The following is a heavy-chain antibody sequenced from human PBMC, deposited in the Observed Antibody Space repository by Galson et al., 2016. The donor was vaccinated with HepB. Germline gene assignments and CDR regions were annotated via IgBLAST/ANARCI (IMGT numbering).Heavy chain of an antibody. J-gene: IGHJ3*02. V-gene: IGHV3-33*01. CDR3: ARGKEWEDAFDI. CDR1: GFTFSRSD. Sequence: SLRLSCAVSGFTFSRSDMHWVRQAPGKGLEWVAVIWSDGSNLYYADSVQGRFTISRDNSKNTLFLQMNSLRAEDTAVYYCARGKEWEDAFDIWGQGTMVTVSS. CDR2: IWSDGSNL. D-gene: IGHD1-26*01.